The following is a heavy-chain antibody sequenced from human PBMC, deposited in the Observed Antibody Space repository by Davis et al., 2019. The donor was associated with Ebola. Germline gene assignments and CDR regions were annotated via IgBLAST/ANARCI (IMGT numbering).Heavy chain of an antibody. CDR2: INRDGSRT. D-gene: IGHD1-1*01. Sequence: HTGGSLRLSCAASGFTFSSYWMHWVRQGPGEGLAWVSRINRDGSRTNYADSVKGRFTISRDNAKNTLYLQMDSLRAEDTAVYFCVKDQGGNDDYWGRGTLVTVSS. CDR3: VKDQGGNDDY. V-gene: IGHV3-74*01. CDR1: GFTFSSYW. J-gene: IGHJ4*02.